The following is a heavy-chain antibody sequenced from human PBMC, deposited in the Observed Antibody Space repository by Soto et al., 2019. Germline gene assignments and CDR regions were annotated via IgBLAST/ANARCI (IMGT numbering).Heavy chain of an antibody. CDR2: IYYSGST. D-gene: IGHD1-26*01. J-gene: IGHJ6*02. CDR1: GGSISSYY. Sequence: SETLSLTCTVSGGSISSYYWSWIRQPPGKGLEWIGYIYYSGSTNYNPSLKSRVTISVDTSKNQFSLKLSSVTAADTAVYYCARARGYSGSYYYYYGMDVWGQGTTVTVSS. CDR3: ARARGYSGSYYYYYGMDV. V-gene: IGHV4-59*01.